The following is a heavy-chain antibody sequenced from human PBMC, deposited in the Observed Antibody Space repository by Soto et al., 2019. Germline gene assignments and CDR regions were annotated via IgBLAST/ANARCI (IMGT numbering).Heavy chain of an antibody. CDR1: GYIFTSYG. V-gene: IGHV1-18*01. CDR3: ARESFISSAGPYYLYY. J-gene: IGHJ4*02. D-gene: IGHD3-22*01. CDR2: ISGYSDNT. Sequence: GASVKVSCKASGYIFTSYGISWVRQAPGQGLEWMGWISGYSDNTNYAQNLQGRVAMTTDTSTSTAYMELRSLRSDDTAVYYCARESFISSAGPYYLYYWGQGTQVTVSS.